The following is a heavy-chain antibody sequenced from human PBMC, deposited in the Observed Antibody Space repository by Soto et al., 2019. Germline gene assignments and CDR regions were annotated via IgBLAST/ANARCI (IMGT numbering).Heavy chain of an antibody. Sequence: SETLSLTCTVSGGSISSSSYYWGWIRQPPGKGLEWIGSIYYSESTYYNPSLKSRVTISVDTSKNQFSLKLSSVTAADTAVYYCARVGYCSSTSCHEIFDYWGQGTLVTVS. V-gene: IGHV4-39*01. J-gene: IGHJ4*02. CDR2: IYYSEST. CDR1: GGSISSSSYY. D-gene: IGHD2-2*01. CDR3: ARVGYCSSTSCHEIFDY.